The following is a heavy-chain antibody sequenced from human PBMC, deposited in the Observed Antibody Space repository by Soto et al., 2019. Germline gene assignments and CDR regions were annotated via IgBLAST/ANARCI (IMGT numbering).Heavy chain of an antibody. J-gene: IGHJ5*02. V-gene: IGHV4-59*01. CDR2: MYYNGNI. D-gene: IGHD3-16*01. CDR1: GGSISNYY. Sequence: SETLSLTCNVSGGSISNYYWTWVRQSPEKGLEWIGYMYYNGNINYNPSLKSRVTISIDTPKNQFSLTLKSVTAADTAVYYCASGGNWFDPWGQGVLVTVSS. CDR3: ASGGNWFDP.